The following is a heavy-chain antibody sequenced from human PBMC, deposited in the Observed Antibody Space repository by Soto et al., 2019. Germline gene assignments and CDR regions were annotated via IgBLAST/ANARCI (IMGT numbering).Heavy chain of an antibody. Sequence: SETLSLTCTVSGGSIRTSTYSWGWIRQPPGKGLEWIGSVFYSGSSYYNPSLKSRVTMSTDTSKNQFSLNLNSVTAADTAVYYCARVRSGPKFDYWGQGTLVTVSS. CDR3: ARVRSGPKFDY. J-gene: IGHJ4*02. D-gene: IGHD6-19*01. CDR2: VFYSGSS. CDR1: GGSIRTSTYS. V-gene: IGHV4-39*02.